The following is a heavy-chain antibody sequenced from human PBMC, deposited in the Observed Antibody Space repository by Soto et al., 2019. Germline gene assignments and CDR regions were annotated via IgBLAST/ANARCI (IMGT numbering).Heavy chain of an antibody. CDR3: ARQHYYDSSGYYTWN. Sequence: PSDSLSLTSFLTVGPISTIMYYSGWIRQPPCQGLEWIATVHYSGSTYYTPSLKSRVTISADTSNNQFSLRLNSVTAADTAVYYCARQHYYDSSGYYTWNWGQGTLVTVSS. D-gene: IGHD3-22*01. CDR1: VGPISTIMYY. V-gene: IGHV4-39*01. J-gene: IGHJ4*02. CDR2: VHYSGST.